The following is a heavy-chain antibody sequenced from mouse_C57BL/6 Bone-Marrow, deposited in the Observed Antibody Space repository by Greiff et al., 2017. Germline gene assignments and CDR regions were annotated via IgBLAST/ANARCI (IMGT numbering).Heavy chain of an antibody. CDR2: FSSGGSYT. CDR1: GFTFSSYG. Sequence: EVMLVESGGDLVKPGGSLKLSCAASGFTFSSYGMSWVRQTPDKRLEWVATFSSGGSYTYYPDSVKGRFTISRDNAKNTLYLQMSSLKSEDTAMYYIASHNYGFNFGYWGQGTTLTVSS. V-gene: IGHV5-6*02. CDR3: ASHNYGFNFGY. J-gene: IGHJ2*01. D-gene: IGHD1-2*01.